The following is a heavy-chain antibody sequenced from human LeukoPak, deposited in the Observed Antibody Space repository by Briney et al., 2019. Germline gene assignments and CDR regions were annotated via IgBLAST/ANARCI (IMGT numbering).Heavy chain of an antibody. J-gene: IGHJ4*02. V-gene: IGHV3-23*01. Sequence: GGSLRLSCAASGFTFNNYAMSWVRQTPGKGPEWVSGLSGSASSTYYTDSVKGRFTISRDNSKNTLYLQMNSLRAEDTALYYCAKDKHEVVPAADEYWGQGTLVTVSS. CDR1: GFTFNNYA. CDR3: AKDKHEVVPAADEY. CDR2: LSGSASST. D-gene: IGHD2-2*01.